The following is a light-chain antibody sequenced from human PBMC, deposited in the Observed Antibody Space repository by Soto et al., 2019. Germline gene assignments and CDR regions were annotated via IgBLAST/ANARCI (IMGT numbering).Light chain of an antibody. Sequence: QYALAHPRSPCGSPGDSVAISCTGTSSDVGGYNYVSWYQQHPGKAPKLMIYEVNKRPSGVPDRFSGSKSGNTASLTVSGLQAEDDADYYCSSYAGSSHVFGTGTKVTVL. CDR2: EVN. V-gene: IGLV2-8*01. CDR1: SSDVGGYNY. J-gene: IGLJ1*01. CDR3: SSYAGSSHV.